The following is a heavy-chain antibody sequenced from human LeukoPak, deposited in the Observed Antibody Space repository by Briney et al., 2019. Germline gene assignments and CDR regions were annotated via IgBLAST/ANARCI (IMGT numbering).Heavy chain of an antibody. CDR1: GGSISSSHW. Sequence: PSGTLSLTCAVSGGSISSSHWWSWVRQPPGKGLEWIGEIYHSGSTNYNPSLKSRVTISVDTSKNQFSLKLSSVTAADTAVYYCARSEYSSSYPPDYWGQGTLVTVSS. V-gene: IGHV4-4*02. CDR3: ARSEYSSSYPPDY. CDR2: IYHSGST. D-gene: IGHD6-6*01. J-gene: IGHJ4*02.